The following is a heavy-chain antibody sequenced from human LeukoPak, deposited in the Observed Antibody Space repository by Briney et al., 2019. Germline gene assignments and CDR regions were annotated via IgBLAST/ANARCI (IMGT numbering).Heavy chain of an antibody. V-gene: IGHV7-4-1*02. Sequence: ASVKVSCKASGYTFTSHSINWLRQAPGQRLEWMGWITTNTGNPTYAQGFTGRFVFSLDTSVGTAYLQISSLKAEDTAVYYCARDASTIRFDYWGQGTLVTVSS. J-gene: IGHJ4*02. CDR3: ARDASTIRFDY. D-gene: IGHD5-24*01. CDR2: ITTNTGNP. CDR1: GYTFTSHS.